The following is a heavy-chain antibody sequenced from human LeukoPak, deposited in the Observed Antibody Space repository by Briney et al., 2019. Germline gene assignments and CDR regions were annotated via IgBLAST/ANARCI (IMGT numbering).Heavy chain of an antibody. CDR2: INYSGST. Sequence: PSETLSLTCTVSGGSVNSTTYYWSWIRQPPGKGLEWIASINYSGSTYYNPSLKSRVTISVDTFENQFSLKLSSVTAADTAVYYCARYVVYGSGKYYFDYWGQGTLVTVSS. CDR3: ARYVVYGSGKYYFDY. V-gene: IGHV4-39*01. D-gene: IGHD3-10*01. J-gene: IGHJ4*02. CDR1: GGSVNSTTYY.